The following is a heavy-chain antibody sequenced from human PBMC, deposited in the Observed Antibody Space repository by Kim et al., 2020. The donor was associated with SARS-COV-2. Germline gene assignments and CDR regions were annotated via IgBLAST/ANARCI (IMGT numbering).Heavy chain of an antibody. CDR1: GYTFTSYA. J-gene: IGHJ4*02. CDR2: INTNTGNP. D-gene: IGHD3-3*01. Sequence: SVKVSCKASGYTFTSYAMNWVRQAPGQGLEWMGWINTNTGNPTYAQGFTGRFVFSLDTSVSTAYLQISSLKAEDTAVYYCARDPSVITIFGVVIMEPYYFDYWGQGTLVTVSS. V-gene: IGHV7-4-1*02. CDR3: ARDPSVITIFGVVIMEPYYFDY.